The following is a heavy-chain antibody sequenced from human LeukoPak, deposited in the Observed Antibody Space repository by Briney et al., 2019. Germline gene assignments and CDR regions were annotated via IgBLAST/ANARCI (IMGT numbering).Heavy chain of an antibody. CDR2: MNPNSGGT. D-gene: IGHD3-10*01. V-gene: IGHV1-2*02. CDR1: GYTFTGYY. J-gene: IGHJ5*02. CDR3: ARVWGTYGSGSYYNKDWFDP. Sequence: ASVKVSCKASGYTFTGYYMHWVRQSPGQGLEWMGWMNPNSGGTNYAQKIQGRVTMTRDTSISTAYMELSRLRSDDTAVCYCARVWGTYGSGSYYNKDWFDPWGQGTLVTVSS.